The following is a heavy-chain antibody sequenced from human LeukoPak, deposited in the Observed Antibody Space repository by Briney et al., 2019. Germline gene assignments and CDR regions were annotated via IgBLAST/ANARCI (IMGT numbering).Heavy chain of an antibody. J-gene: IGHJ4*02. CDR2: ISSSSSYI. Sequence: GGSLRLSCVASGFTFSSYSMNWVRQAPGKGLEWVSSISSSSSYIYYADSVKGRFTISRDNAKNSLYLQMNSLRAEDTAVYYCARAFGGADQFDYWGQGTLVTVSS. CDR3: ARAFGGADQFDY. V-gene: IGHV3-21*01. CDR1: GFTFSSYS. D-gene: IGHD3-10*01.